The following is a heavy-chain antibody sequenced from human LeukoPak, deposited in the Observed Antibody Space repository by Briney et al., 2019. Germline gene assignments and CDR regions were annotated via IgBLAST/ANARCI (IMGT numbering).Heavy chain of an antibody. CDR3: ARVGWELLKDYYFDY. Sequence: GGSLRLSCAASGFTFSSYWMHWVRQAPGKGLVWVSRINTDGSSTSYADSVKGRFTISRDNAKNTLYLQMNSLRAEDTAVHYCARVGWELLKDYYFDYWGQGTLVTVSS. CDR1: GFTFSSYW. V-gene: IGHV3-74*01. D-gene: IGHD1-26*01. CDR2: INTDGSST. J-gene: IGHJ4*02.